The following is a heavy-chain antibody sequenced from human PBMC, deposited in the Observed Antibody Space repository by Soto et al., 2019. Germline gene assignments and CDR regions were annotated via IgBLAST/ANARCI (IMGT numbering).Heavy chain of an antibody. D-gene: IGHD3-10*01. J-gene: IGHJ5*01. V-gene: IGHV3-21*01. CDR1: GFTFSSYT. CDR2: ISSGSSYI. CDR3: ARDILSGGAYPDS. Sequence: GGSLILSCAASGFTFSSYTINLVRQAPGKGLEWISSISSGSSYIYYAGSVKGRFTISRDNAKNSLFLQMNGLRDDDTAVYYCARDILSGGAYPDSWGQGTKVTVSS.